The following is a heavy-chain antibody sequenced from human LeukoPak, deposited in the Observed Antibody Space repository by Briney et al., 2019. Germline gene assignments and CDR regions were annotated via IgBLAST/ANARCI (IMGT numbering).Heavy chain of an antibody. V-gene: IGHV4-59*12. CDR3: ARKGAAGFDWFDP. CDR1: GGSISSYY. D-gene: IGHD6-13*01. J-gene: IGHJ5*02. CDR2: IYHSGST. Sequence: SETLSLTCTVSGGSISSYYWSWIRQPPGKGLEWIGEIYHSGSTNYNPSLKSRVTISVDKSKNQFSLKLSSVTAADTAVYYCARKGAAGFDWFDPWGQGTLVTVSS.